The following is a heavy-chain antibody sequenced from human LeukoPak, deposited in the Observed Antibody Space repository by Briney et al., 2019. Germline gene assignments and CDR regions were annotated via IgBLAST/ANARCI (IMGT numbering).Heavy chain of an antibody. CDR3: AKAHWDLEWLFDY. CDR1: GFTFRNYA. Sequence: QAGGSLRLSCAASGFTFRNYAMIWVRQAPGKGLEWVSAISGSGGSTYYADSVKGRFTISRDNSKNTLYLQMNSLRAEDTAVYYCAKAHWDLEWLFDYWGQGTLVTVSS. D-gene: IGHD3-3*01. J-gene: IGHJ4*02. CDR2: ISGSGGST. V-gene: IGHV3-23*01.